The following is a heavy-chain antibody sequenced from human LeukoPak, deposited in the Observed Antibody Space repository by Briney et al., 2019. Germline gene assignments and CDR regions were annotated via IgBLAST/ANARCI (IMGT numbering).Heavy chain of an antibody. D-gene: IGHD3-22*01. CDR3: ASGFPYYYDSSGYYWSLFDP. V-gene: IGHV4-34*01. J-gene: IGHJ5*02. CDR2: INHSGST. Sequence: SETLSLTCAVYGGSFSGYYWSWIRQPPGKGLEWIGEINHSGSTNYNPSLKSRVTISVDTSKNQFSLKLSSVTAADTAVYYCASGFPYYYDSSGYYWSLFDPWGQGTLVTVSS. CDR1: GGSFSGYY.